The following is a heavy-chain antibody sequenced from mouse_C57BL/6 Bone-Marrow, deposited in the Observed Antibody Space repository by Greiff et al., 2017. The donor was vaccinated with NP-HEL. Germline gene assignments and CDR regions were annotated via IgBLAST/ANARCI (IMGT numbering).Heavy chain of an antibody. D-gene: IGHD1-1*01. Sequence: VQLQQSGAELVRPGASVKLSCTASGFNIKDDYMHWVKQRPEQGLEWIGWIDPENGDTEYASKVQGKATITADTSSNTAYLQLSSLTSEDTAVYYCTTITTVVNFDYWGQGTTLTVSS. CDR3: TTITTVVNFDY. CDR1: GFNIKDDY. J-gene: IGHJ2*01. V-gene: IGHV14-4*01. CDR2: IDPENGDT.